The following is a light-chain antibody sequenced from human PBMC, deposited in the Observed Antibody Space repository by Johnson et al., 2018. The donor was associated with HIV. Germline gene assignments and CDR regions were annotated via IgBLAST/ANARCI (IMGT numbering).Light chain of an antibody. Sequence: QSVLTQPPSVSAAPGQKVTISCSGSSSNIGNNYVSWYQQLPGTSPKLLIYENKARPSGIPDRFSGSKSATSATLALTGLPTGDEADYYCGTWDSSLSAVYVFGTGTKVTVL. V-gene: IGLV1-51*01. CDR3: GTWDSSLSAVYV. CDR2: ENK. CDR1: SSNIGNNY. J-gene: IGLJ1*01.